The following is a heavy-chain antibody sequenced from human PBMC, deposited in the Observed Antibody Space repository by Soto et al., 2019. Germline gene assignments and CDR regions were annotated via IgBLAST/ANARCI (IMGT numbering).Heavy chain of an antibody. J-gene: IGHJ4*02. D-gene: IGHD6-19*01. Sequence: PGKGLEWVSYISSRISTMYYADSVEGRFTISRDNAKNSLYLQMNSLRAEDTAVYYCARDRGSGWSLIDYWGQGTVVTVS. V-gene: IGHV3-48*01. CDR3: ARDRGSGWSLIDY. CDR2: ISSRISTM.